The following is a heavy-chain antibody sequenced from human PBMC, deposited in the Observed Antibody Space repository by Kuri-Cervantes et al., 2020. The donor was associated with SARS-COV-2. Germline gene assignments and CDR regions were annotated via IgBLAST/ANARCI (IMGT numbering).Heavy chain of an antibody. J-gene: IGHJ4*02. CDR2: IDPSSGGT. D-gene: IGHD2-2*01. CDR1: GYTFTGYL. CDR3: ARGDIHLGYCSSTSCAYYFDY. V-gene: IGHV1-2*02. Sequence: ASVKVSCKASGYTFTGYLIHWVRQAPGQGLEWMGWIDPSSGGTNSAQNFQGRVTMTRDTSTSTAYMELRSLRSDDTAVYYCARGDIHLGYCSSTSCAYYFDYWGQGTLVTVSS.